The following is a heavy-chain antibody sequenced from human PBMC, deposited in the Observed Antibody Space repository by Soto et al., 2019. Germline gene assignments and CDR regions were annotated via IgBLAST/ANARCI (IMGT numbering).Heavy chain of an antibody. Sequence: SETLSLTCTVSGGSISSSSYYWGWIRQPPGKGLEWIGSIYYSGSTYYNPSLKSRVTISVDTSKNQFSLKLSSVTAADTAVYYCARHGSALLRFLEWWFDPWGQGTLVTVSS. CDR2: IYYSGST. CDR3: ARHGSALLRFLEWWFDP. CDR1: GGSISSSSYY. J-gene: IGHJ5*02. V-gene: IGHV4-39*01. D-gene: IGHD3-3*01.